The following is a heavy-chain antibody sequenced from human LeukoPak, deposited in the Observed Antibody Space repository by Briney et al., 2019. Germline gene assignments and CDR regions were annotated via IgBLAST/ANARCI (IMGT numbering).Heavy chain of an antibody. Sequence: ASVKVSCEASGYTFTGYYMHWVRQAPGQGLEWMGWINPNSGGTNYAQKFQGRVTMTRDTSISTAYMELSRLRSDDTAVYYCARDSSLVRGVIIPLDYWGQGTLVTVSS. D-gene: IGHD3-10*01. J-gene: IGHJ4*02. CDR1: GYTFTGYY. V-gene: IGHV1-2*02. CDR2: INPNSGGT. CDR3: ARDSSLVRGVIIPLDY.